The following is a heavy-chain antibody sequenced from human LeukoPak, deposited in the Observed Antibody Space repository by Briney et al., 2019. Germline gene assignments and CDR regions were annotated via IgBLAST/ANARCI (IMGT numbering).Heavy chain of an antibody. D-gene: IGHD3-22*01. J-gene: IGHJ4*02. CDR3: ARDRGPAKFMGYDSSGYYFGDDFDH. V-gene: IGHV1-18*01. CDR1: GYTFTSYG. Sequence: ASVKVSCKASGYTFTSYGISWVRQAPGQGLEWMGWISPYNGNTNYAQKLQGRVTMTTDTSTSTAYMELRSLRSDDTAVYYCARDRGPAKFMGYDSSGYYFGDDFDHWGQGTQVTVSS. CDR2: ISPYNGNT.